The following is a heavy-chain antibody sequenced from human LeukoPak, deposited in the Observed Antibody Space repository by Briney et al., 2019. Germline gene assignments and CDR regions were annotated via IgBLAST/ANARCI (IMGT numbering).Heavy chain of an antibody. CDR3: ARALYSSGWHESYYYYMDV. J-gene: IGHJ6*03. V-gene: IGHV4-59*01. Sequence: SETLSLTCTVSGGSISSYYWSWIRQPPGKGLEWIGYIYYSGSTNYNPSLKSRVTISVDTSKNQFSLKLSSVTAADTAVYYCARALYSSGWHESYYYYMDVWGKGTTVTVSS. D-gene: IGHD6-19*01. CDR1: GGSISSYY. CDR2: IYYSGST.